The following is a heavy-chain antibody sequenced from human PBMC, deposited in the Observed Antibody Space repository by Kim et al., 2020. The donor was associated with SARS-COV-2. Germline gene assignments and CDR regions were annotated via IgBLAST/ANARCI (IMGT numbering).Heavy chain of an antibody. V-gene: IGHV1-3*01. J-gene: IGHJ5*02. D-gene: IGHD1-1*01. CDR2: INAGNGNT. CDR3: ARDFTGDGRFDP. CDR1: GYTFTSYA. Sequence: ASVKVSCKASGYTFTSYAMHWVRQAPGQRLEWMGWINAGNGNTKYSQKFQGRVTITRDTSASTAYMELSSLRSEDTAVYYCARDFTGDGRFDPWGQGTLVTVSS.